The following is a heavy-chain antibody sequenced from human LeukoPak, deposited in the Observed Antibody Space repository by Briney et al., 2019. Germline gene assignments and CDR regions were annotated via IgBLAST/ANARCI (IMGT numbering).Heavy chain of an antibody. CDR3: ARGPPLYSSGWYAGY. J-gene: IGHJ4*02. D-gene: IGHD6-19*01. CDR2: INHSGST. Sequence: SETLSLTCAVYGGSFSGYYWSWIRQPPGKGLEWIGGINHSGSTNYNPSLKSRVTISVDTSKNQFSLKLSSVTAADTAVYYCARGPPLYSSGWYAGYWGQGTLVTVSS. V-gene: IGHV4-34*01. CDR1: GGSFSGYY.